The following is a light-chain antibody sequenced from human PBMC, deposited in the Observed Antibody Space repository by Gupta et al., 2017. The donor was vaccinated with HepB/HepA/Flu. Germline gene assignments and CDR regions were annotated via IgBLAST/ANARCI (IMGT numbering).Light chain of an antibody. CDR3: SAWDSSLSAWV. CDR2: RNN. Sequence: QAGLTQPPSVYKGLRQTATLTCTGNSNNVGDQGAAWLQQHQGHPPKLLSYRNNHRPSGISGRLSASRSGNTASLTITGLHPEDEADYYCSAWDSSLSAWVFGGGTKLTVL. V-gene: IGLV10-54*01. CDR1: SNNVGDQG. J-gene: IGLJ3*02.